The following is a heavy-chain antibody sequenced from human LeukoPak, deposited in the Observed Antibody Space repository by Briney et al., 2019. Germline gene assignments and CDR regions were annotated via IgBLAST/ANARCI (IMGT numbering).Heavy chain of an antibody. Sequence: GGSLRLSCGASGFIFSTYSMNWVRQAPGKGLEWVSSISSSSSYIHYADSVKGRFTISRDNAKNSLYLQMNSLRAEDTAVYYCARVPHDIVVVVAATPDYWGQGTRVTVSS. V-gene: IGHV3-21*01. CDR1: GFIFSTYS. CDR3: ARVPHDIVVVVAATPDY. J-gene: IGHJ4*02. D-gene: IGHD2-15*01. CDR2: ISSSSSYI.